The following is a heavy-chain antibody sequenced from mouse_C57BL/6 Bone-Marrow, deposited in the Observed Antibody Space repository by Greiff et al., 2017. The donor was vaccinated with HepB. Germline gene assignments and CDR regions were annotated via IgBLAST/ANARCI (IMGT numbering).Heavy chain of an antibody. CDR3: RGNSNRDYAMDY. J-gene: IGHJ4*01. V-gene: IGHV1-83*01. D-gene: IGHD2-5*01. CDR1: YTFTDYYM. CDR2: YPGSGNTY. Sequence: VHVKQSGPELVKPGASVKMSCKASGYTFTDYYMHWVKQKPGKGLEWIGEIYPGSGNTYYNEKFKGKATLTADTSSSTAYMQLSSLTSEDSAVYFCARGNSNRDYAMDYWGQGTSVTVSS.